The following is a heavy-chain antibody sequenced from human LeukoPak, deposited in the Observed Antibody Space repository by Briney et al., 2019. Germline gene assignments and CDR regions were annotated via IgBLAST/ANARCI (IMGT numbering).Heavy chain of an antibody. CDR1: GYTFTDDY. J-gene: IGHJ4*02. V-gene: IGHV1-2*02. Sequence: ASVKVSCKASGYTFTDDYMHWVRQAPGQGLEWMGWINPNSGGTNYAQKFQGRVTMTRDTSISTAYMELSRLRSDDTAVYYCARASYYYDSSGTPGYYFDYWGQGTLVTVSS. D-gene: IGHD3-22*01. CDR2: INPNSGGT. CDR3: ARASYYYDSSGTPGYYFDY.